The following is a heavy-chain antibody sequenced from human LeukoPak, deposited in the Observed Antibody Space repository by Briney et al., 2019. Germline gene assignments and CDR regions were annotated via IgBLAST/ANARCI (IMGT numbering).Heavy chain of an antibody. CDR2: IFDNGTI. V-gene: IGHV4-39*01. D-gene: IGHD2-2*02. CDR1: GASIHSSNHF. Sequence: SQTLSRDCAVSGASIHSSNHFWGCIRQPPGKALEWIGTIFDNGTIYYRQSLKTRVTISVDTSKNQFSLTLRSLTAADTAVYYCAYTVSYDLFEFWGQGTLLTISS. CDR3: AYTVSYDLFEF. J-gene: IGHJ4*02.